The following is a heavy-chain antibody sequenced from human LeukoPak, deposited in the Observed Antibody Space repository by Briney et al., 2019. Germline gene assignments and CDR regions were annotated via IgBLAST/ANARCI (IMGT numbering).Heavy chain of an antibody. CDR1: GFTFNSYS. V-gene: IGHV3-48*02. D-gene: IGHD1-14*01. CDR3: APTSHRYDFPYY. CDR2: ISRSGSTI. J-gene: IGHJ4*02. Sequence: PGGPLRLSCSASGFTFNSYSMNWVPPAPGKGLEWVSYISRSGSTIYSADSVKGRFTISRDNAKNSLYLQMNSLRDEDTAVYYCAPTSHRYDFPYYWGQGTLVTVSS.